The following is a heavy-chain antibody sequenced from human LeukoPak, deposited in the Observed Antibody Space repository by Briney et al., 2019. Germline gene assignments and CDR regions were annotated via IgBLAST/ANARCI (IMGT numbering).Heavy chain of an antibody. D-gene: IGHD1-1*01. CDR1: GGTFSSYA. CDR3: AREERNYYYGMDV. J-gene: IGHJ6*02. Sequence: SVKVSCKASGGTFSSYAIIWVRQAPGQGLEWMGRIIPILGIANYAQKFQGRVTITADKSTSTAYMELSSLRSEDTAVYYCAREERNYYYGMDVWGQGTTVTVSS. V-gene: IGHV1-69*04. CDR2: IIPILGIA.